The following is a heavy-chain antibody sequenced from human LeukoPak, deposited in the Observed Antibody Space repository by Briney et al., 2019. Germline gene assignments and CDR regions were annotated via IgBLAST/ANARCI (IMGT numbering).Heavy chain of an antibody. V-gene: IGHV3-21*01. Sequence: GGSLRLSCAASGFTFSSYSMNWVHQAPGKGLEWVSSISSSSSYIYYADSVKGRFTISRDNAKNSLYLQMNSLRAEDTAVYYCARESVVVPAANYYGMDVWGKGTTVTVSS. CDR3: ARESVVVPAANYYGMDV. CDR2: ISSSSSYI. D-gene: IGHD2-2*01. CDR1: GFTFSSYS. J-gene: IGHJ6*04.